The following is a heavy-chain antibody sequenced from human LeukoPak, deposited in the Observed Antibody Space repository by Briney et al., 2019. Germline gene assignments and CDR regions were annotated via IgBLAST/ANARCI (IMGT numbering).Heavy chain of an antibody. V-gene: IGHV3-7*01. J-gene: IGHJ6*04. Sequence: GGSLRLSCLAWGFTSRSFLMIGVRRPPGKGLEWVANIKKDGSEKEYVDSVKGRFIICRDNAKNSVVLQMNSLRAEDTAVYYCATFEGVAPGGLLLWGKGTTVSVSS. CDR3: ATFEGVAPGGLLL. CDR2: IKKDGSEK. CDR1: GFTSRSFL. D-gene: IGHD2-15*01.